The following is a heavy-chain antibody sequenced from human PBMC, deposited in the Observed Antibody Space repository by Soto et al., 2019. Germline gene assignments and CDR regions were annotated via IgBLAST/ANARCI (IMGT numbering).Heavy chain of an antibody. J-gene: IGHJ4*02. CDR3: ARRYYNSSGYFDY. CDR1: GGIFSNYV. V-gene: IGHV1-69*01. CDR2: IIPIFGTG. Sequence: QVQLVQSGAEVKKPGSSVKVACKASGGIFSNYVLNWVRQAPGQGLEWMGGIIPIFGTGNYAQKFQGRVTVTADESTTTASMELGGLRSEDTAVYYCARRYYNSSGYFDYWGQGTLVTVSS. D-gene: IGHD3-22*01.